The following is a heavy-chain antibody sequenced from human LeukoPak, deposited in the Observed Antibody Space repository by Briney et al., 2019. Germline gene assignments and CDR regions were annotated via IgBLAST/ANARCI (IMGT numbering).Heavy chain of an antibody. D-gene: IGHD2-2*01. Sequence: GESLKISCKGSGYSFTSYWIGWVRQMPGKDLEWMGIIYPGGSDTRYSPSFQGQVTISADKSISTAYLQWSSLKASDTAMYYCARPHCSSTSCYAYFDYWGQGTLVTVSS. CDR3: ARPHCSSTSCYAYFDY. CDR2: IYPGGSDT. V-gene: IGHV5-51*01. J-gene: IGHJ4*02. CDR1: GYSFTSYW.